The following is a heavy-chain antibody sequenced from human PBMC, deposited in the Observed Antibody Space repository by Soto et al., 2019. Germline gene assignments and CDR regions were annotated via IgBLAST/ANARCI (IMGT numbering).Heavy chain of an antibody. J-gene: IGHJ6*02. CDR2: INPTGSYT. Sequence: QVQLVESGGGLVKPGGSLRLSCAASGFTFSDHYMTWIRQAPGKGLEWISYINPTGSYTHYADSVKGRFSISRDNAENSLYLQMNSLRPEDTALYYCARGHHSMDVWGQGATVTVSS. CDR1: GFTFSDHY. V-gene: IGHV3-11*06. CDR3: ARGHHSMDV.